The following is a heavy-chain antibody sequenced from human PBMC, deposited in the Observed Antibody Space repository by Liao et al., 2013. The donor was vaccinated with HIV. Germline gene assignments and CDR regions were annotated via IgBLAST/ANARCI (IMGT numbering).Heavy chain of an antibody. CDR2: IYHSGNT. CDR1: GGSISSGDYY. V-gene: IGHV4-30-2*01. J-gene: IGHJ6*03. D-gene: IGHD1-26*01. CDR3: ARVYSGTFEHYYHYYMDV. Sequence: QLQLQESGSGLVKPSQTLSLTCAVSGGSISSGDYYWSWIRQPPGKGLEWIGYIYHSGNTYYYPSLKSRVTISPDTSKNQFSLRLSSVTAADTAVYYCARVYSGTFEHYYHYYMDVWGKGTTVTVSS.